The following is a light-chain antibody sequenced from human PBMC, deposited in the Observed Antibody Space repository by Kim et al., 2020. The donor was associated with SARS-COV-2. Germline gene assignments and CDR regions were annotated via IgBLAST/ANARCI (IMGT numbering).Light chain of an antibody. CDR3: NSRDSSGNPSGV. CDR1: SLRSYY. J-gene: IGLJ2*01. CDR2: GKN. V-gene: IGLV3-19*01. Sequence: SSELTQDPAVSVALGQTVRITCQGDSLRSYYASWYQQKPGQAPVLVIYGKNNRPSGIPDRFSGSSSGNTASLTTTGAQAEDEADYYCNSRDSSGNPSGVF.